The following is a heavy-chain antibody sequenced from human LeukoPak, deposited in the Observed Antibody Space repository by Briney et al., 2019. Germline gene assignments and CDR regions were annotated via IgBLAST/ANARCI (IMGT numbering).Heavy chain of an antibody. V-gene: IGHV1-2*06. Sequence: ASVKVSCKASGYTFTGYYMHWVRQAPGQGLEWVGRISPNSGGTNYAQKFQGRVTMTRDTSISTAYMELSRLRSDDTAVYYCAREAKYSSSWSHAFDIWGQGTMVTVSS. CDR2: ISPNSGGT. D-gene: IGHD6-13*01. J-gene: IGHJ3*02. CDR3: AREAKYSSSWSHAFDI. CDR1: GYTFTGYY.